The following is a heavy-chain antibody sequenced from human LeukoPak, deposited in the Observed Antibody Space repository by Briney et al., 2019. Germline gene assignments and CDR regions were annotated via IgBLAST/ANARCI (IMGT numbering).Heavy chain of an antibody. J-gene: IGHJ4*02. D-gene: IGHD2-15*01. Sequence: GGSLGLSCAASVFTFSSYGMLWVREAPGKGLEWVAAIWYDGSIQYYADSVKGRFTISRDNSKNTLYLQMDSLRAEDTAVYYCARAGYCSGGSCYGSDYWGQGTLVSVSS. CDR3: ARAGYCSGGSCYGSDY. CDR1: VFTFSSYG. V-gene: IGHV3-33*01. CDR2: IWYDGSIQ.